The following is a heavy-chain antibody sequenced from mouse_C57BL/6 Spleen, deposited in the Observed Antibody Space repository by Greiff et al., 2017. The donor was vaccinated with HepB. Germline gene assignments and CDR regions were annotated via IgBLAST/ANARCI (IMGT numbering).Heavy chain of an antibody. Sequence: VQLQQSGPELVKPGASVKISCKASGYSFTDYNMNWVKQSNGKSLEWIGVINPNNGGTIYNQKFKGKATLTVDKSSSTAYMELRSLTSEDTAVYYCARKGGAMDYWGQGTSVTVSS. CDR1: GYSFTDYN. V-gene: IGHV1-18*01. CDR3: ARKGGAMDY. CDR2: INPNNGGT. J-gene: IGHJ4*01.